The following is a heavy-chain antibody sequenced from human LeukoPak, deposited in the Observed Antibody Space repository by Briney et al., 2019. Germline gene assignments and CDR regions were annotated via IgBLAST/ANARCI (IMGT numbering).Heavy chain of an antibody. CDR2: MNPNSGNT. D-gene: IGHD3-22*01. CDR1: GYTFTSYD. V-gene: IGHV1-8*01. CDR3: ARDSFLRTYDSSGYYYPFDY. Sequence: ASVKVSCKASGYTFTSYDINWVRQATGQGLEWMGWMNPNSGNTGYAQKFQGRVTMTRNTSISTAYMELSSLRSEDTAVYYCARDSFLRTYDSSGYYYPFDYWGQGTLVTVSS. J-gene: IGHJ4*02.